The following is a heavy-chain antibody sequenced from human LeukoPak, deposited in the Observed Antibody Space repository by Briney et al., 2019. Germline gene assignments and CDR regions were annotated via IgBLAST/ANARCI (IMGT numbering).Heavy chain of an antibody. CDR1: GFTFSSYG. CDR3: AKSSDRGYSGYDSDYLDY. D-gene: IGHD5-12*01. J-gene: IGHJ4*02. CDR2: ISYDGSNK. V-gene: IGHV3-30*18. Sequence: GGSLRLSCAASGFTFSSYGMHWVRQAPGKGLEWVAVISYDGSNKYYADSVKGRFTISRDNSKNTLYLQMNSLRAEDTAVYYCAKSSDRGYSGYDSDYLDYRGQGTLVTVSS.